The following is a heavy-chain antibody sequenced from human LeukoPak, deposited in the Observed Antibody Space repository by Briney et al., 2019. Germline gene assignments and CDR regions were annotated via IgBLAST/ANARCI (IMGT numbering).Heavy chain of an antibody. V-gene: IGHV3-72*01. CDR2: VRNKPNGYNT. J-gene: IGHJ4*02. CDR1: GFSISDHY. D-gene: IGHD4-17*01. Sequence: PGGSLRLSCAASGFSISDHYLDWVRQAPGKGLEWVGRVRNKPNGYNTDYGTSVKGRFTISRDDSKNSLYLQMNSLTSEDTAVYYCTRVRHGDYFDYWGQGTLVSVSS. CDR3: TRVRHGDYFDY.